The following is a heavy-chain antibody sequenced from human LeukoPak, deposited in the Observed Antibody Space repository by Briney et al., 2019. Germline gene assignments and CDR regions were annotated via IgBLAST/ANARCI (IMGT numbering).Heavy chain of an antibody. CDR1: GGSISRYY. V-gene: IGHV4-59*08. Sequence: SETLALTCTVSGGSISRYYWSWIRQPPGKGLEWIGYIFYSGSTNYNPSLKSRVTISGDTSKNQFSLRLSSVTAADTAVYYCARPYNSGWYGAFDIWGQGTMVTVSS. CDR3: ARPYNSGWYGAFDI. J-gene: IGHJ3*02. CDR2: IFYSGST. D-gene: IGHD6-19*01.